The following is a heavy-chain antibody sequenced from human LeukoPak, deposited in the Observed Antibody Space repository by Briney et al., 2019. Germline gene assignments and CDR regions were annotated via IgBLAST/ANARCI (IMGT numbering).Heavy chain of an antibody. D-gene: IGHD2-15*01. CDR1: GYSISSGYY. CDR3: ASSDCSGGSCYFDY. CDR2: IYHSGST. J-gene: IGHJ4*02. Sequence: SETLSLTCAVSGYSISSGYYWGWIRQPPGKGLEWIGSIYHSGSTYYNPSLKSRVTISVGTSKNQFSLKLSSVTAADTAVYYCASSDCSGGSCYFDYWGQGTLVTVSS. V-gene: IGHV4-38-2*01.